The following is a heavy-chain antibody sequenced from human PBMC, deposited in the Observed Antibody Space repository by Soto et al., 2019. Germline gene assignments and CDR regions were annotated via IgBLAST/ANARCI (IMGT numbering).Heavy chain of an antibody. V-gene: IGHV4-31*03. D-gene: IGHD2-21*01. Sequence: QVQLQESGPGLVKPSQTLSLTCTVSGGSISSGGYYWYWIRQHPGKGLGWIGYIYYSGTTYYNPSLKCRVTISVDTSKNQFSLKLSSVTAADTAVYYCAASCVACGGFNYYGMDVWGQGTTVTVSS. J-gene: IGHJ6*02. CDR1: GGSISSGGYY. CDR2: IYYSGTT. CDR3: AASCVACGGFNYYGMDV.